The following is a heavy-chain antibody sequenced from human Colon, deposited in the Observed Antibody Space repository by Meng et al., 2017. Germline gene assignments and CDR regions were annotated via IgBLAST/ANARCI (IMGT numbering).Heavy chain of an antibody. D-gene: IGHD3-10*01. J-gene: IGHJ4*02. CDR1: SGSFSMSNW. CDR3: ARRAPLWFGELASFDS. CDR2: IYHSGNT. V-gene: IGHV4-4*01. Sequence: VRVRVSGPGLVKSLRPLPLPCPVSSGSFSMSNWWTWVRQPPGKGLEWIGEIYHSGNTNYNPSLKSRVTISVDKSKNQFSLKLNSVTAADTAVYFCARRAPLWFGELASFDSWGQGTLVTVSS.